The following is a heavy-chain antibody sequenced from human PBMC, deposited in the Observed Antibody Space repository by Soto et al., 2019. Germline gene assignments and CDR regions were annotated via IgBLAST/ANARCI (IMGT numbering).Heavy chain of an antibody. CDR2: IAYDGNEK. D-gene: IGHD1-26*01. CDR3: GKNVGDYVPYYYGVDV. V-gene: IGHV3-30*18. CDR1: GFTFKTHA. Sequence: QVQLVESGGGVVQPGTSLRLSCAASGFTFKTHAMHWVRQAPGKGLEWMAVIAYDGNEKFYADSVKGRFTISRDNSKNRLYLQINHLRNEDTAVYYCGKNVGDYVPYYYGVDVWGQGTPVTVSS. J-gene: IGHJ6*02.